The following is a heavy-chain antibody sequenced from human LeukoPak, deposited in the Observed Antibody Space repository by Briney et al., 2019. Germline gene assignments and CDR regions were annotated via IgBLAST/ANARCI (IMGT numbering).Heavy chain of an antibody. V-gene: IGHV3-11*06. CDR3: ARAGEVVVAATDY. CDR1: GSTFSDYY. Sequence: GGSLRFSCAASGSTFSDYYMSWIRQAPGKGLEWGSYISSSSSYTNYAYSVKGRFTISRDNAKNSLYLQMNSLRAEDTAVYYCARAGEVVVAATDYWGQGTLVTVSS. J-gene: IGHJ4*02. D-gene: IGHD2-15*01. CDR2: ISSSSSYT.